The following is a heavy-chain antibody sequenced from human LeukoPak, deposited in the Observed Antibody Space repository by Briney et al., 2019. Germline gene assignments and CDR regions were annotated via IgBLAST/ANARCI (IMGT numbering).Heavy chain of an antibody. D-gene: IGHD1-26*01. Sequence: SETLSLTCTVSSDSISSSTYYWGWIRQPPGKGLEWIGSIYYSGHTYYNPSLKSRVTISLDTSKTQFSLNLISVTAADTAVYYCARHASGSYNNFQHWGQGTLVTVSS. CDR3: ARHASGSYNNFQH. V-gene: IGHV4-39*01. CDR2: IYYSGHT. CDR1: SDSISSSTYY. J-gene: IGHJ1*01.